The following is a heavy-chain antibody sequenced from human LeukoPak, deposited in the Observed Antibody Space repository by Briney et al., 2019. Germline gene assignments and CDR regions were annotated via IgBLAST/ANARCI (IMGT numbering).Heavy chain of an antibody. J-gene: IGHJ4*02. CDR2: IRYDGSNK. CDR1: GFTFSSYG. Sequence: QPGGSLRLSCAASGFTFSSYGTHWVRQAPGKGLEWVAFIRYDGSNKYYADSVKGRFTISRDNSKNTLYLQMNSLRAEDTAVYYCAKDRKSGSKKVYYFDHWGQGTLVTVSS. V-gene: IGHV3-30*02. CDR3: AKDRKSGSKKVYYFDH. D-gene: IGHD1-26*01.